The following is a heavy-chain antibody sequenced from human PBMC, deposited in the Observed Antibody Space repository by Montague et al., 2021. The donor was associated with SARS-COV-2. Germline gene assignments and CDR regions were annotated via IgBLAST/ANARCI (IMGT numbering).Heavy chain of an antibody. V-gene: IGHV4-4*02. J-gene: IGHJ4*02. CDR2: MYHAGST. Sequence: SETLSLTCAVSGGSVSSSNWWTWVRQPPGKGLEWIGEMYHAGSTNYNQSLTSRVAISIDKSKNQFSLTLRSVIAADTAVYYCARRGKNYGPFDYWGQGTPVSVSS. CDR3: ARRGKNYGPFDY. D-gene: IGHD5-18*01. CDR1: GGSVSSSNW.